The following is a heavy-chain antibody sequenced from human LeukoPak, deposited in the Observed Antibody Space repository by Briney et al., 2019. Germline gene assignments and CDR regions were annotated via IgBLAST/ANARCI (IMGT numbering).Heavy chain of an antibody. D-gene: IGHD1-26*01. V-gene: IGHV3-21*01. J-gene: IGHJ4*02. CDR3: ARVRGVGATTDY. CDR1: GFTFSSYS. CDR2: INSSSSYI. Sequence: PGGSLRLSCAASGFTFSSYSMNWVRQAPGKGLEWVSFINSSSSYIYYADSVKGRFTISRDNAKNSLYLQMNSLRVEDTGVYYCARVRGVGATTDYWGQGTLVTVSS.